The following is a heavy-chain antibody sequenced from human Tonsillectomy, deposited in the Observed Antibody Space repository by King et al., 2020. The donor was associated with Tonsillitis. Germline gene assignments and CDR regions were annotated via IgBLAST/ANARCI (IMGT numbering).Heavy chain of an antibody. D-gene: IGHD6-19*01. CDR1: GFTFSSYG. J-gene: IGHJ4*02. CDR3: AIGGAGVNSSGWDLDY. Sequence: HVQLVESGGGVVQPGRSLTLSCAASGFTFSSYGMHWVRQAPGKGLEWVAVISYDGSNKFYADSVKGRFTISRDNSKNTLYLQMNTLRAEDTAVYYCAIGGAGVNSSGWDLDYGGQGTLVIVSS. CDR2: ISYDGSNK. V-gene: IGHV3-30*03.